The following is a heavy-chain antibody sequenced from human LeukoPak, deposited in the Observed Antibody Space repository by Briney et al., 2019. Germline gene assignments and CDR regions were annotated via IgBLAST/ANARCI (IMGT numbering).Heavy chain of an antibody. V-gene: IGHV3-23*01. CDR1: RFTFNNYA. D-gene: IGHD3-22*01. Sequence: GGSLRLSCAASRFTFNNYAMSWVRQAPGKGLEWVSSIGGSGDRTHYADSVKGRFTISRDNSMNTLYLEMNSLRAEDTAIYYCAKRRKGYYDSSGFYFDYWGQGTLVTVSS. J-gene: IGHJ4*02. CDR3: AKRRKGYYDSSGFYFDY. CDR2: IGGSGDRT.